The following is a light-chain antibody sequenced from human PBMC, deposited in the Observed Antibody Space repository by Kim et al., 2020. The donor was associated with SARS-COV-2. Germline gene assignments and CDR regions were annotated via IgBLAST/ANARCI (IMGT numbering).Light chain of an antibody. CDR1: RSTIGNND. J-gene: IGLJ2*01. CDR3: GTWDSSRGAVV. Sequence: GQKVVISCTGSRSTIGNNDYAWYHQLPRTAPKLLIFDHNNRPSGIAYRFFGSNSGTSATLRITGLQTGDEAAYYCGTWDSSRGAVVFGGGTQLTVL. V-gene: IGLV1-51*01. CDR2: DHN.